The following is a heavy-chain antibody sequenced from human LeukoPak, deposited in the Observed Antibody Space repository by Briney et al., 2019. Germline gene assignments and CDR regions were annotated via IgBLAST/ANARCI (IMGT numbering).Heavy chain of an antibody. V-gene: IGHV1-69*13. J-gene: IGHJ6*02. D-gene: IGHD3-10*01. CDR3: ARSWFGDVYYYGMDV. CDR2: IIPIFGTA. CDR1: GGTFSSYA. Sequence: AASVKVSCKASGGTFSSYAISWVRQAPGQGPEWMGGIIPIFGTANYAQKFQGRVTITADESTSTAYMELSSLRSEDTAVYYCARSWFGDVYYYGMDVWGQGTTVTVSS.